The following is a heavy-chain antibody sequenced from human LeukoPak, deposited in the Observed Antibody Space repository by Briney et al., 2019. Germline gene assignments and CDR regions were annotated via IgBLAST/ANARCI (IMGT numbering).Heavy chain of an antibody. CDR3: ARAPATDDYFDY. CDR2: INHSGNT. J-gene: IGHJ4*02. V-gene: IGHV4-34*01. Sequence: SETLSLTCAVYGGSFSGYYWSWIRQPPGKGLEWIGEINHSGNTNYNPSLKSRVTISVDTSKNQFSLKLTSVTAADTAVYYCARAPATDDYFDYWGQGTLVTVSS. CDR1: GGSFSGYY. D-gene: IGHD2-15*01.